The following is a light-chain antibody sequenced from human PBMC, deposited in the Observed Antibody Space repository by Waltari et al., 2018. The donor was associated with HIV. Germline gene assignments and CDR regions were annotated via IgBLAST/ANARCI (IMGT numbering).Light chain of an antibody. CDR2: RAS. Sequence: DIQMTQSPSTLSASVGDRVTITCRASQTISSWLAWYQQKPGKAPKLLLYRASTLESGVPSRFSGSGSGTQFSLTISSLQPDDSATYDCQQYYTYLSTFGPGTKLEIK. CDR1: QTISSW. CDR3: QQYYTYLST. V-gene: IGKV1-5*03. J-gene: IGKJ2*01.